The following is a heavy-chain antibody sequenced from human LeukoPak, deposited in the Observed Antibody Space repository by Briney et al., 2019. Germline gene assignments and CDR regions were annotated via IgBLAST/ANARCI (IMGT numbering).Heavy chain of an antibody. CDR1: GFTLSSYE. D-gene: IGHD6-19*01. V-gene: IGHV3-23*01. J-gene: IGHJ4*02. CDR2: IDYSGDSP. CDR3: TRNSGWYGIS. Sequence: GGSLRLSCTGSGFTLSSYEMSWIRQAPGKGLEWVSSIDYSGDSPYYADSVKGRFTMSRDNSKNIAYLQLSTLRPEGTALYYCTRNSGWYGISWGQGTQVTVSS.